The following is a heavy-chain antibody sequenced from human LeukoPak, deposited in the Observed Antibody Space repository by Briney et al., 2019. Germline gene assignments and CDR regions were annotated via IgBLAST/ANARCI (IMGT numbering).Heavy chain of an antibody. CDR2: ISAGGDTI. Sequence: SGGSLRLSCAASGFTFSTYAMSWVRQAPGKGLEWVSAISAGGDTIYYVDSVKGRFTVSRDNYKTTLYLQINSLSADDATVYYCAKYSCGTYFYYYVYRFVGGKGTTVTVSS. V-gene: IGHV3-23*01. CDR3: AKYSCGTYFYYYVYRFV. D-gene: IGHD1-26*01. J-gene: IGHJ6*03. CDR1: GFTFSTYA.